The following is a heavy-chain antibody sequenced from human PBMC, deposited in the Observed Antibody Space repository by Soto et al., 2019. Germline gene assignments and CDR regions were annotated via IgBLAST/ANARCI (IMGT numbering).Heavy chain of an antibody. V-gene: IGHV3-11*01. J-gene: IGHJ3*02. CDR3: AGEGIQLWLHAFDI. CDR1: GFTFSDYY. Sequence: GGSLRLSCAASGFTFSDYYMSWVRQAPGKGLEWVSYISSSGSTIYYADSVKGRFTISRDNAKNSLYLQMNSLRAEDTAVYYCAGEGIQLWLHAFDIWGQGTMVTVSS. CDR2: ISSSGSTI. D-gene: IGHD5-18*01.